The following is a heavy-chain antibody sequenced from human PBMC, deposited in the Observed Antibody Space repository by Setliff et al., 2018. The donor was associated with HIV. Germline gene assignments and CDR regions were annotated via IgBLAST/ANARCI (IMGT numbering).Heavy chain of an antibody. CDR1: GYTFTGYY. V-gene: IGHV1-2*02. CDR2: INPNSGGT. D-gene: IGHD6-13*01. CDR3: ATGRIPGIPAVIVY. Sequence: ASVKVSCKASGYTFTGYYMHWVRQAPGQGLEWMGWINPNSGGTTYAQKFQGRVTMTRDTSISTAYMEVSRLRSEDTAVYYCATGRIPGIPAVIVYWGQGTLVTVSS. J-gene: IGHJ4*02.